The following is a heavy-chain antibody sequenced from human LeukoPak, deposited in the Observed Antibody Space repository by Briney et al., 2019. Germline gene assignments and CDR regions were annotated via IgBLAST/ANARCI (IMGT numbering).Heavy chain of an antibody. CDR2: IYYSGST. CDR3: ARETYCSSTSCPIDY. Sequence: PSETLSLTCTVSGESISGFYWNWIRQPPGKGLEWIGYIYYSGSTNYNPSLKSRVAISIDTSKNQFSLKLSSVTAADTAVYYCARETYCSSTSCPIDYWGQGTLVTVSS. D-gene: IGHD2-2*01. CDR1: GESISGFY. J-gene: IGHJ4*02. V-gene: IGHV4-59*01.